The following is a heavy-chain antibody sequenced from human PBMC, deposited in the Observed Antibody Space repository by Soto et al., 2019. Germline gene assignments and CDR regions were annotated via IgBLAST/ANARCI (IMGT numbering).Heavy chain of an antibody. D-gene: IGHD3-10*01. CDR2: TYYRSKWYN. Sequence: TLSLTFAMSGDSVASNSATLNWIRPSPSRGLEWLGRTYYRSKWYNDYAVSVKSRIPTTPDTPKNQFPLQLNSVTPEDTAVYYCAREVKYTSGTYGFDYWGQGTLVTVSS. J-gene: IGHJ4*02. CDR3: AREVKYTSGTYGFDY. V-gene: IGHV6-1*01. CDR1: GDSVASNSAT.